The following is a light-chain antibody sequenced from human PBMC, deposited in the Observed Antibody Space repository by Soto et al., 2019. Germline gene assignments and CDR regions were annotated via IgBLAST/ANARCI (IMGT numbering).Light chain of an antibody. CDR2: GAS. J-gene: IGKJ1*01. CDR3: QHYDNWPRWA. V-gene: IGKV3-15*01. Sequence: EIVMTQSPATLSVSPGERATLSCRASESVSSHLAWYQQKPGQAPSLLIYGASTRATGVPARFSGSGSGTDFTLTITSLQSEDVGVYYCQHYDNWPRWAFGQGTRWIS. CDR1: ESVSSH.